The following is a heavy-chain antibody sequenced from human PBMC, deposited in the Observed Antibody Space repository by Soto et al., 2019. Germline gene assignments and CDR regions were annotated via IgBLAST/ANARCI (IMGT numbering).Heavy chain of an antibody. CDR1: GYTFTGYY. J-gene: IGHJ5*02. D-gene: IGHD3-3*01. CDR2: ISAYNGNT. V-gene: IGHV1-18*04. CDR3: ARVELRFLEWLLGSNWFDP. Sequence: ASVKVSCKASGYTFTGYYMHWVRQAPGQGLEWMGWISAYNGNTNYAQKLQGRVTMTTDTSTSTAYMELRSLGSDDTAVYYCARVELRFLEWLLGSNWFDPWGQGTLVTVSS.